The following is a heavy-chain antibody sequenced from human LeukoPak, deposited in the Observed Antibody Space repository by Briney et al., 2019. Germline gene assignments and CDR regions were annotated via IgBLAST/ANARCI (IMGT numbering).Heavy chain of an antibody. J-gene: IGHJ4*02. CDR1: GFTFSIYT. Sequence: GGSLRLSCAASGFTFSIYTMSWGREAPGKGLERVLVISDSGGRTYYTDSVRGRFTISRDNSKNTVYLLMNSLRADDTAVYYCARDGNPYCSGGNCFLDHWGQGTLVTVSS. V-gene: IGHV3-23*01. CDR2: ISDSGGRT. D-gene: IGHD2-15*01. CDR3: ARDGNPYCSGGNCFLDH.